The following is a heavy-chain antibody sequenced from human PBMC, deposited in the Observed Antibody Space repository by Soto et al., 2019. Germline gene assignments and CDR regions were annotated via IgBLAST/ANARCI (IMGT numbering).Heavy chain of an antibody. CDR1: GGSISSGGYY. Sequence: SETLSLTCTVSGGSISSGGYYWSWIRQHPGKGLEWIGYIYYSGSTYYNPSLKSRVTISVDTSKNQFSLKLSSVTAADTAVYYCARGYPRIVGATEEFDPWGQGTLVT. V-gene: IGHV4-31*03. CDR2: IYYSGST. CDR3: ARGYPRIVGATEEFDP. D-gene: IGHD1-26*01. J-gene: IGHJ5*02.